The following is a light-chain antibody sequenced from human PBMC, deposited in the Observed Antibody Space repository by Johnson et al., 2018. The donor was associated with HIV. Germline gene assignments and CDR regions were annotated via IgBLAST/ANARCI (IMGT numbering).Light chain of an antibody. V-gene: IGLV1-51*01. CDR2: DNN. CDR1: SSNIGNNY. J-gene: IGLJ1*01. CDR3: GTWDSSLSAHYV. Sequence: QSVLTQPPSVSVAPGQKVTISCSGSSSNIGNNYVSWYQQLPGTAPKHLIYDNNQRPSGIPDRFSGSKSGTSATLAITGLQTGDEADYYCGTWDSSLSAHYVFGSGTKVTVL.